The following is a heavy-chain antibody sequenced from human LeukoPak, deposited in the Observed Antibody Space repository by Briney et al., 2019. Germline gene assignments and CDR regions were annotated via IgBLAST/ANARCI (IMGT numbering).Heavy chain of an antibody. V-gene: IGHV1-69*13. D-gene: IGHD4/OR15-4a*01. CDR2: IIPIFGTA. J-gene: IGHJ4*02. CDR1: GGTFSSYA. Sequence: AASVKVSCKASGGTFSSYAISWVRQAPGQGLEWMGGIIPIFGTANYAQKFQGRVTITADEPTSTAYMELSSLRSEDTAVYYCARAPPNGMYYFDYWGQGTLVTVSS. CDR3: ARAPPNGMYYFDY.